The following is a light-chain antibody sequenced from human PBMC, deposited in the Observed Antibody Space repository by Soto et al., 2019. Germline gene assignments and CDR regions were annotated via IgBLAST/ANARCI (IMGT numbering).Light chain of an antibody. J-gene: IGLJ1*01. Sequence: VLTQPASVSGSPGQSITISCTGTSSDVGGYNYVSWYQQHPGKAPKLMIYEVSNRPSGVSNRFSGSKSGNTACLTISGLQAEDEADYYCSSYTSSSTLDYVFGTGTKVTVL. CDR2: EVS. CDR3: SSYTSSSTLDYV. V-gene: IGLV2-14*01. CDR1: SSDVGGYNY.